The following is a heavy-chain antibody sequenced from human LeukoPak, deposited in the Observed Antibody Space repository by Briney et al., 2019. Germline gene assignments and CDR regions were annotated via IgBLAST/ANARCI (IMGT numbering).Heavy chain of an antibody. CDR3: SRGSSWYRGGADY. D-gene: IGHD6-13*01. CDR2: IIPIFGTA. J-gene: IGHJ4*02. CDR1: GGTFSSYA. V-gene: IGHV1-69*05. Sequence: SVKVSCKASGGTFSSYAISWVRQAPGQGLEWMGGIIPIFGTANYAQKFQGRVTITTDESTSTAYMELSSLRSEDTAVYYCSRGSSWYRGGADYWGQGTLVTVSS.